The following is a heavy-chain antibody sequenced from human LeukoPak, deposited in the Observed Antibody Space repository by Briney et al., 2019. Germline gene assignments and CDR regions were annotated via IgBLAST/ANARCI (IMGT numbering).Heavy chain of an antibody. D-gene: IGHD5-18*01. CDR2: ISISSSYI. V-gene: IGHV3-21*01. CDR1: GFTFSSYS. CDR3: AREEYSYGRPYGMDV. Sequence: GGSLSLSCAASGFTFSSYSMNWVRQAPGKGLEWVSSISISSSYIYYADSVKVRFTISRDNAKNSLYLQMNSLRAEDTAVYYCAREEYSYGRPYGMDVWGQGTTLTVSS. J-gene: IGHJ6*02.